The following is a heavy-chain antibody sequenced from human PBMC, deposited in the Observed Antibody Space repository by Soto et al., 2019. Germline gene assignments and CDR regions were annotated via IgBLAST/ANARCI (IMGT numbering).Heavy chain of an antibody. CDR2: IKPGGSDL. Sequence: PGESLKISCKGVGYRLDAAWIGWVRQMPGKGLEWMGIIKPGGSDLRYSPSFRGQVTISADAAVNTAYLQWGSLKASDTAMYYCASQSTYLCDFWGQGTLVTVSS. CDR3: ASQSTYLCDF. CDR1: GYRLDAAW. D-gene: IGHD2-2*01. J-gene: IGHJ4*02. V-gene: IGHV5-51*01.